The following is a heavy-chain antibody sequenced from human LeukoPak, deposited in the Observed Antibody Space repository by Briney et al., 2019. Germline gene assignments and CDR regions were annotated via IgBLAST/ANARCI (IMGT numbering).Heavy chain of an antibody. V-gene: IGHV3-74*01. D-gene: IGHD3-16*01. J-gene: IGHJ4*02. CDR1: GFTFSSYW. CDR2: INSDGSST. CDR3: ARGRLILGYYFDY. Sequence: PGGSLRLSCAASGFTFSSYWMHWVRQAPGKGLVWVSRINSDGSSTSYADSVKGRFTISRDNAKNTLYLQMNSLRAEDTAVYYCARGRLILGYYFDYWGQGTLVTVSS.